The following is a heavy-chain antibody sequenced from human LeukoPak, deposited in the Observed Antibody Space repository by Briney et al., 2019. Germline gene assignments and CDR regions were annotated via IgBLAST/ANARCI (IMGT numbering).Heavy chain of an antibody. V-gene: IGHV3-13*04. J-gene: IGHJ6*02. CDR1: GFTFSSFD. CDR2: IGSAGDT. D-gene: IGHD2-2*01. CDR3: ARRHPLSSYYGMDV. Sequence: GGSLRLSCAASGFTFSSFDMHWVRQATGKGLEWVSAIGSAGDTYYPGSVKGRFTVSRENAKNSLYLQMNSLRAGDTAVYYCARRHPLSSYYGMDVWGQGTTVTVS.